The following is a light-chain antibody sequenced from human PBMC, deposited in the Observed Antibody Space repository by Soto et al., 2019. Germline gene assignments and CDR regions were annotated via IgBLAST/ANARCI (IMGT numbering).Light chain of an antibody. Sequence: QSVLTQPPSVSAAPGQKVTISCSGSNSNIGNNYVSWYQQLPGTAPKLLIYENNKRPSGIPDRFSGSKSGTSGTLGITGLQTGDEADYYCGTWDSSLSAYVFRTGTKVTVL. J-gene: IGLJ1*01. V-gene: IGLV1-51*02. CDR3: GTWDSSLSAYV. CDR1: NSNIGNNY. CDR2: ENN.